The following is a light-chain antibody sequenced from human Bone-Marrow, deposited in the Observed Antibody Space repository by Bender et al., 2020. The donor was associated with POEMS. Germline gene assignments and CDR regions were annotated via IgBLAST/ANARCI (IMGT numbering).Light chain of an antibody. CDR3: QSYDKSLSGSVI. V-gene: IGLV2-23*02. Sequence: QSALTQPASVSGSPGQSITISCTGTSSDVGSYNLVSWYQQHPGKAPKLMIYEVSKRPSGVSNGFSGSKSGNTASLTISGLQGEDEAEYYCQSYDKSLSGSVIFGGGTKLPVL. CDR2: EVS. CDR1: SSDVGSYNL. J-gene: IGLJ2*01.